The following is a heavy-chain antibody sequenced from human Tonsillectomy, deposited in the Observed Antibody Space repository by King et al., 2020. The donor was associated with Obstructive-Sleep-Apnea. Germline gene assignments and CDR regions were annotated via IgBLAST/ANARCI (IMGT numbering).Heavy chain of an antibody. Sequence: VQLVESGGGVVQPGRSLRLSCAATGFTFSNYGMHWVRQAPGKWLEWVALIRYDGSIKYYADSVKGRFTIFRDNSKNPLYLQMNSLRAEDTAVYYCAKVGLAAAATVYWGQGTLVTIS. J-gene: IGHJ4*02. CDR2: IRYDGSIK. V-gene: IGHV3-30*02. CDR1: GFTFSNYG. CDR3: AKVGLAAAATVY. D-gene: IGHD6-13*01.